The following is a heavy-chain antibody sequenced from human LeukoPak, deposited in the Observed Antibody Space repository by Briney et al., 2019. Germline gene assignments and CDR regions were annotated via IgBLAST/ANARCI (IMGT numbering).Heavy chain of an antibody. CDR3: ARTNSPAEAFDI. CDR2: INHSGST. V-gene: IGHV4-34*01. Sequence: SETLSLTCAVYGGSFSGYYWSWIRQPPGKGLEWIGEINHSGSTNYNPSLKSRVTISVDTSKNQFSLKLSSVTAADTAVYYCARTNSPAEAFDIWGQGTMVTVSS. J-gene: IGHJ3*02. D-gene: IGHD2/OR15-2a*01. CDR1: GGSFSGYY.